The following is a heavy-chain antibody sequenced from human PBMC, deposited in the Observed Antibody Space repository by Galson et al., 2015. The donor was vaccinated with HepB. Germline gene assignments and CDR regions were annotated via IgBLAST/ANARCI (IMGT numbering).Heavy chain of an antibody. CDR1: GYTLTELS. D-gene: IGHD6-6*01. V-gene: IGHV1-24*01. CDR3: ATGYGTWQLVPHV. CDR2: FDPEDGET. J-gene: IGHJ6*04. Sequence: SVKVSCKVSGYTLTELSMHWVRQAPGKGLEWMGGFDPEDGETIYAQKFQGRVTMTEDTSTDTAYMELSSLRSEDTAVYYCATGYGTWQLVPHVWGKGTTVTVSS.